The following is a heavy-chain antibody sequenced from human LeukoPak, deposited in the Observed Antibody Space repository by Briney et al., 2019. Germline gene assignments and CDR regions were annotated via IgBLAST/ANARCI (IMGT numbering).Heavy chain of an antibody. Sequence: VASVKVSCKASGYTFTSYGISGVRQAPGQGLEGMGWIRAYNGNTNYAQKLQGRVTMTTDTSTSTAYMELRRLRSDDTAVYYCERGHYYDRSGYYTPGAFDIWGQGTMVTVSS. CDR1: GYTFTSYG. J-gene: IGHJ3*02. CDR3: ERGHYYDRSGYYTPGAFDI. V-gene: IGHV1-18*01. CDR2: IRAYNGNT. D-gene: IGHD3-22*01.